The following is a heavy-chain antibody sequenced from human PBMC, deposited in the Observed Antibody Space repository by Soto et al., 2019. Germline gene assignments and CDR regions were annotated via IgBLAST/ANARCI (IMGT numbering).Heavy chain of an antibody. CDR3: VRDLGSSTKWHPGTFDY. J-gene: IGHJ4*02. D-gene: IGHD6-13*01. V-gene: IGHV3-48*03. CDR1: GFTFSSYE. Sequence: LRLSCVASGFTFSSYEMNWVRQVPGKGLEWVAYISGSGRRISQADSVKGRFTISRDNSKNSLDLQMNNLRAEDTAIYYCVRDLGSSTKWHPGTFDYWGQGTLVTVSS. CDR2: ISGSGRRI.